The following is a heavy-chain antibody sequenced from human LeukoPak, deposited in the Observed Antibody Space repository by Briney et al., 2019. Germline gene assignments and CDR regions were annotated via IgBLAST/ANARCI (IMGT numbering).Heavy chain of an antibody. CDR1: GFTFSSYA. CDR3: ARVAVAADYYYGTDV. V-gene: IGHV3-30*04. D-gene: IGHD6-19*01. CDR2: ISYDGSNK. Sequence: PGGSLRLSCAASGFTFSSYAMHWVRQAPGKGLEWAAVISYDGSNKYYADSVKGRFTISRDNSKNTLYLQMNSLRAEDTAVYYCARVAVAADYYYGTDVWGKGTTVTVSS. J-gene: IGHJ6*04.